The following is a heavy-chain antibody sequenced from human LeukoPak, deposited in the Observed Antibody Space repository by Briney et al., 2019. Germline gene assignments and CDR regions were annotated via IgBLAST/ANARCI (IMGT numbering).Heavy chain of an antibody. CDR1: GGSISSGGNY. D-gene: IGHD6-6*01. CDR2: IYHSGST. CDR3: ARDIPTRAARPPV. V-gene: IGHV4-30-2*01. J-gene: IGHJ4*02. Sequence: SQTLSLTCTVSGGSISSGGNYWSWIRQPPGKGLEWIGSIYHSGSTYYNPSLKSRVTISVDRSKNQFSLKLSSVTAADTAVYYCARDIPTRAARPPVWGQGTLVTVSS.